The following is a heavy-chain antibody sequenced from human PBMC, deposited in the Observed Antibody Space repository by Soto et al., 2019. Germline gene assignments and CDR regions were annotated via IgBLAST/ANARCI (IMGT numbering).Heavy chain of an antibody. Sequence: GGSLRLSCAASGFTFSSYWMSWVRQAPGKGLEWVANIKQDGSEKYYVDSVKGRFTISRDNSKNSLYLQMNSLRAEDMAVYYCARLTEDGYNSHYDGFGIWSQGTMVIVSS. CDR2: IKQDGSEK. J-gene: IGHJ3*02. CDR1: GFTFSSYW. CDR3: ARLTEDGYNSHYDGFGI. V-gene: IGHV3-7*05. D-gene: IGHD5-12*01.